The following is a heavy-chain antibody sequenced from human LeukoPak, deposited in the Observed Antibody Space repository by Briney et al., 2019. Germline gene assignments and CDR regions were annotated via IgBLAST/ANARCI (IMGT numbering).Heavy chain of an antibody. Sequence: PSETLSLTCAVYGGSFSGYYWSWIRQPPGKGLEWIGEINHSGSTNYNPSLKSRVTISVDTSKNQFSLKLSSVTAADTAVYYCARDGSGSYTGTGGMDVWGQGTTVTVSS. V-gene: IGHV4-34*01. CDR3: ARDGSGSYTGTGGMDV. D-gene: IGHD3-10*01. J-gene: IGHJ6*02. CDR2: INHSGST. CDR1: GGSFSGYY.